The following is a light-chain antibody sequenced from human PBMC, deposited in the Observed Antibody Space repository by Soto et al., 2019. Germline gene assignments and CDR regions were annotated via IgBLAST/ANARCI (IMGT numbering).Light chain of an antibody. CDR1: QSVSSN. Sequence: ETVMTQSPATLSVSPGKRATLSCRASQSVSSNLAWYQQKPGQAPRLLFYGASTRAIAIPVRFSASGSGTEFTLTISSLLSEDFAIYFCQQYSKWPYTFGQGTKLEIK. V-gene: IGKV3-15*01. J-gene: IGKJ2*01. CDR2: GAS. CDR3: QQYSKWPYT.